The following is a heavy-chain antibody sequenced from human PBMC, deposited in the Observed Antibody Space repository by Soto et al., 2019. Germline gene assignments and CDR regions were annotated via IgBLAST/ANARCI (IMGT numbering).Heavy chain of an antibody. Sequence: GESLKISCKGSGYSFTSYWIGWVRQMPGKGLEWMGIIYPGDSDTRYSPSFQGQVTISADKSISTAYLQWSSLKASDTAMYYCARQSPYCSSTSCYPKSGGYYYYMDVWGKGTTVTVSS. D-gene: IGHD2-2*01. V-gene: IGHV5-51*01. CDR1: GYSFTSYW. CDR2: IYPGDSDT. CDR3: ARQSPYCSSTSCYPKSGGYYYYMDV. J-gene: IGHJ6*03.